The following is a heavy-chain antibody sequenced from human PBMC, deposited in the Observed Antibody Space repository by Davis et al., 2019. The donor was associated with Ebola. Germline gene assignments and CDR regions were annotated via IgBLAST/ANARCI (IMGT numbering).Heavy chain of an antibody. CDR2: YYYTGST. CDR1: GGFVSSGGYS. Sequence: SETLSLTCAVSGGFVSSGGYSWSWIRQPPGKGLEWIGYYYYTGSTHYSPSLKSRVTISVDTSKNQFSLQLSSVTAADTAVYYCARDTGWSPERGYFYDGMDVWGQGTTVTVSS. D-gene: IGHD3-10*01. V-gene: IGHV4-30-4*07. J-gene: IGHJ6*02. CDR3: ARDTGWSPERGYFYDGMDV.